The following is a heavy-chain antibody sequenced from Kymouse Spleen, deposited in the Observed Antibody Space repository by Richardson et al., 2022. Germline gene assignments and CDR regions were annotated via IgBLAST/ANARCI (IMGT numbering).Heavy chain of an antibody. J-gene: IGHJ3*02. CDR3: ARDRYNWNYGAFDI. CDR1: GGSVSSGSYY. Sequence: QVQLQESGPGLVKPSETLSLTCTVSGGSVSSGSYYWSWIRQPPGKGLEWIGYIYYSGSTNYNPSLKSRVTISVDTSKNQFSLKLSSVTAADTAVYYCARDRYNWNYGAFDIWGQGTMVTVSS. D-gene: IGHD1-7*01. CDR2: IYYSGST. V-gene: IGHV4-61*01.